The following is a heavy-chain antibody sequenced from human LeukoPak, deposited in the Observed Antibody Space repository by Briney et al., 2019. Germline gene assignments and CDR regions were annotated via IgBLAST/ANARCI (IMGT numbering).Heavy chain of an antibody. J-gene: IGHJ3*02. V-gene: IGHV3-23*01. D-gene: IGHD5-18*01. Sequence: DPGGSLRLSCAASGFTFSSYGMSWVRQAPGKGLEWVSAISGSGGSTYYADSVKGRFTISRDNSKNTLYLQMNSLKTDDTAVYYCATEGFTYGYHGIDIWGQGTIVTVSS. CDR2: ISGSGGST. CDR3: ATEGFTYGYHGIDI. CDR1: GFTFSSYG.